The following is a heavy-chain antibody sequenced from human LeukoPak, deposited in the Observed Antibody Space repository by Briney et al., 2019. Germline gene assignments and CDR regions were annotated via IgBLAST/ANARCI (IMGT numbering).Heavy chain of an antibody. V-gene: IGHV3-74*01. D-gene: IGHD6-19*01. Sequence: GGSLRLSCAASGFTFSSYWMHWVRQAPGKGLVWVSRINGDGSSTSYADSVKGRFTISRDNAKNTLYLQMNSLRAEDTAVYYCARVSIGWYSFDYWGQGTLVTVSS. CDR3: ARVSIGWYSFDY. J-gene: IGHJ4*02. CDR2: INGDGSST. CDR1: GFTFSSYW.